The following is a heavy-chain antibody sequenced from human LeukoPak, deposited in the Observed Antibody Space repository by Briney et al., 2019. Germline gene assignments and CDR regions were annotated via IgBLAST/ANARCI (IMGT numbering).Heavy chain of an antibody. V-gene: IGHV3-48*04. Sequence: GGSLRLSCAASGLAFSRYNINWVRQAPGKGLEWVSYISSGSSTIYYADSVKGRFTISRGNAKNSLYLQMNSLRAEDTAVYFCARGGGAFDIWGQGTMVTVSS. J-gene: IGHJ3*02. D-gene: IGHD5-12*01. CDR1: GLAFSRYN. CDR2: ISSGSSTI. CDR3: ARGGGAFDI.